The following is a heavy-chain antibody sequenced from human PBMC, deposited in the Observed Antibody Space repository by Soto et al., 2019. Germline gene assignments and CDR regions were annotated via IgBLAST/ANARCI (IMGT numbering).Heavy chain of an antibody. D-gene: IGHD3-16*01. CDR3: ARGSLRGGNWYFDL. CDR2: TYFRSKWYN. CDR1: GDSVSRNTAT. J-gene: IGHJ2*01. Sequence: LSQTLSLTCAISGDSVSRNTATWNWIRQSPSRGLEWLGRTYFRSKWYNDYAVSVKSRITINADTSKNQFSLQVNSVTPDDTAVYYCARGSLRGGNWYFDLWGRGTLVTISS. V-gene: IGHV6-1*01.